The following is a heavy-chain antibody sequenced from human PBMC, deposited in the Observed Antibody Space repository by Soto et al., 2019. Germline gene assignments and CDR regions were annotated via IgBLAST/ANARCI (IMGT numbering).Heavy chain of an antibody. CDR3: AGGRPVDPSESNWFDP. Sequence: QVQLVQSGAEVKKPGASVKVSCKASGYTFTSYAMHWVRQAPGQRLAWMGWINAGNGNTKYSQKFQGRVTITRDTSASTAYIELSSLRSEDTAVYYCAGGRPVDPSESNWFDPWGQGTLGTVSS. CDR2: INAGNGNT. V-gene: IGHV1-3*01. CDR1: GYTFTSYA. J-gene: IGHJ5*02. D-gene: IGHD3-16*01.